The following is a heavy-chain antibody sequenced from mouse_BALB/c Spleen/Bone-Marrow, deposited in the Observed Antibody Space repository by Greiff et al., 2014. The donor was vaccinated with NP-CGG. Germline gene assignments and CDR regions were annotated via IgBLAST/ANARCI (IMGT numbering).Heavy chain of an antibody. J-gene: IGHJ2*01. CDR1: GYTFTSYW. Sequence: VQLQESGAELARPGASVKLSCKASGYTFTSYWMQWVKQRPGQGLEWIGAIYPGDGDTRYTQKFKGKATLTADKSSSTAYMQLSSLAPEDSAVYYCARDEHYFDYWGQGTTLTVSS. CDR2: IYPGDGDT. V-gene: IGHV1-87*01. CDR3: ARDEHYFDY.